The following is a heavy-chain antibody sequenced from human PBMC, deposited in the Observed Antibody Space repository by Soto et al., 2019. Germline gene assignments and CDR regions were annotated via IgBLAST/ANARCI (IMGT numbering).Heavy chain of an antibody. CDR3: ARGWRVWIVATGTSDWFDP. J-gene: IGHJ5*02. V-gene: IGHV1-69*02. CDR2: IIPILGIA. D-gene: IGHD5-12*01. Sequence: QVQLVQSGAEVKKPGSSVKVSCTASGGTFSSYTISWVRQAPGQGLEWMGRIIPILGIANYAQKFQGRVTITADKSTSTAYMELSSLRSEDTAVYYCARGWRVWIVATGTSDWFDPWGQGTLVTVSS. CDR1: GGTFSSYT.